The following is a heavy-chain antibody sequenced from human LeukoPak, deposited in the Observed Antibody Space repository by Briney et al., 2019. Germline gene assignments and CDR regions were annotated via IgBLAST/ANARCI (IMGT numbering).Heavy chain of an antibody. D-gene: IGHD3-3*01. CDR3: AASRWSGALDF. J-gene: IGHJ4*02. Sequence: GGSLRLSCAASGFIFRDYWMLWVRQAPGKGLIWVSRIDRDGFPTIYTDSVKGRFTVSRNNARNTLYLQMNNLRDDDSAVYYCAASRWSGALDFWGKGTLVSVSS. CDR1: GFIFRDYW. V-gene: IGHV3-74*01. CDR2: IDRDGFPT.